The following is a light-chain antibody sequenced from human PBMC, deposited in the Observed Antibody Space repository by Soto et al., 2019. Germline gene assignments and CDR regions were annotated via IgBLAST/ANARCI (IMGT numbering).Light chain of an antibody. CDR1: QTVVTH. CDR3: QQYNKWPRS. V-gene: IGKV3-15*01. Sequence: EVVMTQSPVTLSLSPGDRATVSCRASQTVVTHLAWVQQKPGQPPRLLIDDASATDTGIPARFSGSGSGTEFTLTISSRQSEDFAVYYCQQYNKWPRSFGQGTKVE. J-gene: IGKJ1*01. CDR2: DAS.